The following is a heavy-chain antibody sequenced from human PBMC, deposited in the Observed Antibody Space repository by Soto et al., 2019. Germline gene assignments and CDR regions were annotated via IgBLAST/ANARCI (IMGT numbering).Heavy chain of an antibody. CDR1: GYTFTGYY. J-gene: IGHJ4*02. CDR3: ARDKGSSWYFDY. V-gene: IGHV1-2*02. CDR2: INPNSGGT. D-gene: IGHD6-13*01. Sequence: ASVKVSCKASGYTFTGYYMHWVRQAPGQGLEWMGWINPNSGGTNYAQKFQGRVTMTRDTSISTAYMELSRLRSDDTAVYYCARDKGSSWYFDYWGQGTQVTVSS.